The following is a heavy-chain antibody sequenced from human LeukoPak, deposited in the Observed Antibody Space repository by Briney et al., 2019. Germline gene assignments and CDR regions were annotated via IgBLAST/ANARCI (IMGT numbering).Heavy chain of an antibody. V-gene: IGHV3-66*01. D-gene: IGHD5-18*01. CDR1: GFTVSSNY. CDR3: ARDTAMAYYYFDY. CDR2: IYNGGST. J-gene: IGHJ4*02. Sequence: GGSLRLSCAASGFTVSSNYMSWVRQAPGKGLEWVSVIYNGGSTYYADSVKGRFTISRDNSKNTLYLQMNSLRAEDTAVYYCARDTAMAYYYFDYWGQGTLVTVSS.